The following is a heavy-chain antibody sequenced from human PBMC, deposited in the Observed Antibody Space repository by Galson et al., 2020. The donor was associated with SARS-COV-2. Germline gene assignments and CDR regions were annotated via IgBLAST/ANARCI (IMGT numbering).Heavy chain of an antibody. V-gene: IGHV3-53*01. Sequence: GGSLRLSCAASGFTVSSNYMSWVRQAPGKGLEWVSVIYSDGSTHYADSVKGLFTISRDNSKNTMYLQMNSLRAEDTAVYYCARERELYFFDYWGQGTLVTVSS. CDR3: ARERELYFFDY. J-gene: IGHJ4*02. D-gene: IGHD1-7*01. CDR1: GFTVSSNY. CDR2: IYSDGST.